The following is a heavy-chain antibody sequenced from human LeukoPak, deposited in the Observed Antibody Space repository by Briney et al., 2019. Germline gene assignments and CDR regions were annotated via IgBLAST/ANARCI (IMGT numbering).Heavy chain of an antibody. D-gene: IGHD6-19*01. CDR1: GGSISSYY. Sequence: SETLSLTCTVSGGSISSYYWSWIRQPPGKGLEWIGYIYYSGSTSYNPSLNSRVTISLDTSKNQFSLNLSSVTAADTAVYYYARRESSGFFDYWGQGTLVTVSS. CDR3: ARRESSGFFDY. J-gene: IGHJ4*02. V-gene: IGHV4-59*08. CDR2: IYYSGST.